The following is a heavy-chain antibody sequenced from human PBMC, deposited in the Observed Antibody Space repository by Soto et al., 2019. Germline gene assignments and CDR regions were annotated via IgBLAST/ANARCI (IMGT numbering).Heavy chain of an antibody. CDR3: ARHTSYSSSWYYYYYYYGMDV. CDR1: GGSISSSSYY. D-gene: IGHD6-13*01. Sequence: SETLSLTCTVSGGSISSSSYYWGWIRQPPGKGLEWIGSIYYSGSTYYNPSLKSRVTISVDTSKNQFSLKLSSVTAADTAVYYCARHTSYSSSWYYYYYYYGMDVWGQGTTVTVSS. J-gene: IGHJ6*02. V-gene: IGHV4-39*01. CDR2: IYYSGST.